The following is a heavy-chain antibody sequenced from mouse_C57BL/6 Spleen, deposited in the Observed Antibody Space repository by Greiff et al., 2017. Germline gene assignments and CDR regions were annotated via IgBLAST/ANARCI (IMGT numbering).Heavy chain of an antibody. J-gene: IGHJ4*01. V-gene: IGHV5-4*03. CDR3: ARGPNWDEYAMDY. Sequence: EVMLVESGGGLVKPGGSLKLSCAASGFTFSSYAMSWVRQTPEKRLEWVATISDGGSYTYYPDNVKGRFTISRDNAKNNLYLQMSHLKSEDTAMYYCARGPNWDEYAMDYWGQGTSVTVSS. CDR1: GFTFSSYA. CDR2: ISDGGSYT. D-gene: IGHD4-1*02.